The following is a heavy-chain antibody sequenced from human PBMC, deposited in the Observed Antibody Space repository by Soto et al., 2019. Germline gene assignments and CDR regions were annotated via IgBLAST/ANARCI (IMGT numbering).Heavy chain of an antibody. CDR2: IIPLFGTA. J-gene: IGHJ4*02. Sequence: GASVKVSCTASGGTFRNCVVSWVRQAPGQGLDCMGGIIPLFGTAKYAQKFQGRLTITADKSTGNAYMELSSLRFEDTAVYYCARDPRGLMELCYDYWGQGTLVT. D-gene: IGHD3-16*01. V-gene: IGHV1-69*06. CDR1: GGTFRNCV. CDR3: ARDPRGLMELCYDY.